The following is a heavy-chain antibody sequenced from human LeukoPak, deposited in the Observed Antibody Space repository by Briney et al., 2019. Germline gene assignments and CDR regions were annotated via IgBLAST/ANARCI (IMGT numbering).Heavy chain of an antibody. V-gene: IGHV4-4*07. D-gene: IGHD4-17*01. CDR1: NGSISINY. CDR2: ISASGST. Sequence: PSETLSLTCTVSNGSISINYWSWVRQPAGKGLEWIGRISASGSTNYNPSLKSRVTMSVDTSKNQFSLKLSSVTAADTAVYYCAREITVTRPFDYWGQGTLVTVSS. J-gene: IGHJ4*02. CDR3: AREITVTRPFDY.